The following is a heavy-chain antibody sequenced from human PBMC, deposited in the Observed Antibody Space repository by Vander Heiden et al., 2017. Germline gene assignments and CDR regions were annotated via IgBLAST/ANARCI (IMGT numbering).Heavy chain of an antibody. CDR2: ISGSGGGT. V-gene: IGHV3-23*01. CDR3: AKSVGNIAVAGTYYFDY. D-gene: IGHD6-19*01. J-gene: IGHJ4*02. CDR1: GFPFSTYA. Sequence: EVQLLESGGGLVQPGGSLRLPCEASGFPFSTYAMTWVRQAPGKGLEWVSAISGSGGGTYYADSVKGRFTISRDNSKNTLYLQMNSLRAEDTAVYYCAKSVGNIAVAGTYYFDYWGQGTLVTVSS.